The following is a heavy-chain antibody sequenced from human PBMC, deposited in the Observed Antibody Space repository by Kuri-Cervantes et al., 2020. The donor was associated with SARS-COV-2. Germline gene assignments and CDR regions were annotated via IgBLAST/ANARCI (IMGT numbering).Heavy chain of an antibody. J-gene: IGHJ4*02. D-gene: IGHD3-3*01. CDR3: ARLRFLEWLSPFDY. CDR2: IYPGESDT. CDR1: GYTFSNYW. V-gene: IGHV5-51*01. Sequence: KVSCKGSGYTFSNYWIGWVRQMPEKGLEWMGLIYPGESDTRYRPSFQGQVTMSVYKSINTAYLQWSSLRDSDTAMYYCARLRFLEWLSPFDYWGQGTLVTVSS.